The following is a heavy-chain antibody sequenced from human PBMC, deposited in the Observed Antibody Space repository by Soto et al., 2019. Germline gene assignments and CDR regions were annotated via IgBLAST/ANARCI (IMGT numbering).Heavy chain of an antibody. CDR3: AREGYAEAFDI. CDR2: INSDGSST. D-gene: IGHD5-12*01. V-gene: IGHV3-74*01. J-gene: IGHJ3*02. CDR1: GFTFSSYW. Sequence: EVQLVESGGGLVQPGGSLRLSCAASGFTFSSYWMHWVRQAPGKGLVWVSRINSDGSSTSYADSVKGRFTFSRGNPKNARYLQMNRRSAEDTAVYYCAREGYAEAFDIWDQGTMVTVSS.